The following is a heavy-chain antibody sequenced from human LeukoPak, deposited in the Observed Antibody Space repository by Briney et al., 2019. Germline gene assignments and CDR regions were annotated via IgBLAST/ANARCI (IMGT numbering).Heavy chain of an antibody. V-gene: IGHV3-9*01. CDR3: AKDYPALGYCTSTTCSFFDY. D-gene: IGHD2-2*01. J-gene: IGHJ4*02. CDR2: ISWNSNIK. CDR1: GFTFDDYA. Sequence: GGPLRLSCAASGFTFDDYAMHWVRQAPGKGLEWVSGISWNSNIKGYADSVKGRFTISRDNAKNSLYLQMNSLRAEDTAVYYCAKDYPALGYCTSTTCSFFDYWGQGILVTVSS.